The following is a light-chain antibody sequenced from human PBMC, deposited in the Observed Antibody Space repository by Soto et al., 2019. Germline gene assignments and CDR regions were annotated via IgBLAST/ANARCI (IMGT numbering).Light chain of an antibody. Sequence: DIQLTQSPSFLSASVGDRVTITCRASQGISSYLAWYQQKPGKAPKLLIYAASLLQSGVPSRFSGSGSGTEFTLTISSLQPEDFATYYCQQLNSYQFTFGPGTKVDIK. J-gene: IGKJ3*01. CDR3: QQLNSYQFT. V-gene: IGKV1-9*01. CDR2: AAS. CDR1: QGISSY.